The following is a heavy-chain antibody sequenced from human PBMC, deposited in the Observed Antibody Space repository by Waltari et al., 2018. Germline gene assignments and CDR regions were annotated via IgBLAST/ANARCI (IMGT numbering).Heavy chain of an antibody. CDR1: GCTFGTKS. J-gene: IGHJ4*02. V-gene: IGHV3-21*02. D-gene: IGHD5-12*01. CDR3: ARGVSITETPWFAY. CDR2: ISSSSGNR. Sequence: EVQLVESGGGQVKSGGSRRLSCATSGCTFGTKSLNWVRQAPVKGLEWVSSISSSSGNRYYADSVKGRFTISRDNAKNSMYMQLNSLRVEDTAIYYCARGVSITETPWFAYWGQGTLVTVSS.